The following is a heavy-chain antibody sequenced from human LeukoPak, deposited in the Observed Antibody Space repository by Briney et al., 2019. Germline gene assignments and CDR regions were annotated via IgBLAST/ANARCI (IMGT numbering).Heavy chain of an antibody. V-gene: IGHV1-24*01. CDR1: GDSLTDLS. D-gene: IGHD2-2*01. J-gene: IGHJ6*02. CDR3: ATGASTAMRGLDV. Sequence: ASVKVSCKVSGDSLTDLSMHWVRQAPGKGLAWMGGSDLEDGETVYAQKFEDRLVVTEDTSTGTAYMELCSLTSEDTALYYCATGASTAMRGLDVWGQGTTVTVSS. CDR2: SDLEDGET.